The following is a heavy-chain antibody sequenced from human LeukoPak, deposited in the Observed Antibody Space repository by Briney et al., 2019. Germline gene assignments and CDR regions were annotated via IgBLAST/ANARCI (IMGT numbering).Heavy chain of an antibody. V-gene: IGHV3-23*01. J-gene: IGHJ4*02. CDR1: GFTFSSYW. CDR2: ISGSGGST. Sequence: PGGSLRLSCAASGFTFSSYWMTWVRQAPGEGLEWVSAISGSGGSTYYADSVKGRFTISRDNSKNTLYLQMNSLRAEDTAVYYCAKDLRRSGGGYDFGGQGTLVTVSS. D-gene: IGHD5-12*01. CDR3: AKDLRRSGGGYDF.